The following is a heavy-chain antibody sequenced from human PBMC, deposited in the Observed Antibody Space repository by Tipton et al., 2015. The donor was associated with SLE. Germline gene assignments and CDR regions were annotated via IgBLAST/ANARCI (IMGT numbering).Heavy chain of an antibody. Sequence: SPSFQGHVTTSADKSISTAYLQWSSLKASDTAMYYCARIVGDTDAFDIWGQGTMVTVSS. J-gene: IGHJ3*02. V-gene: IGHV5-10-1*01. D-gene: IGHD3-10*01. CDR3: ARIVGDTDAFDI.